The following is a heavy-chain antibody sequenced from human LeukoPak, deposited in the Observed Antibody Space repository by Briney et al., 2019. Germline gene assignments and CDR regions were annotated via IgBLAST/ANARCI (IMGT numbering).Heavy chain of an antibody. CDR2: IIPIFGTT. CDR1: GGTFISYA. J-gene: IGHJ4*02. V-gene: IGHV1-69*13. CDR3: ARMEGYSYSDY. D-gene: IGHD5-18*01. Sequence: GASVEVSCKASGGTFISYAISWVRQAPGQGLEWMGGIIPIFGTTNYAQKFQGRVTITADESTSTAYMELSSLRSEDTAVYYCARMEGYSYSDYWGQGTLVTVSS.